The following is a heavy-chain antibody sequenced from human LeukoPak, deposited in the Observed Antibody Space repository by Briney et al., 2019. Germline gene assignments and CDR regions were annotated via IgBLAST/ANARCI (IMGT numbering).Heavy chain of an antibody. D-gene: IGHD2-8*01. V-gene: IGHV3-66*01. CDR2: IYSGGST. CDR1: GFTVSSNY. J-gene: IGHJ4*02. Sequence: GGSLRLSCAASGFTVSSNYMSWVRQAPGKGLEGVSVIYSGGSTYYADSVKGRFTISRDNSKNTLYLQMNSLRAEDTAVYYCARGGIVLMVYPADYWGQGTLVTVSS. CDR3: ARGGIVLMVYPADY.